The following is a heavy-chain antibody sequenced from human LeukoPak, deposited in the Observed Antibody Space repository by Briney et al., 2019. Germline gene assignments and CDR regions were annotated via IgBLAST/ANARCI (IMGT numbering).Heavy chain of an antibody. CDR2: INPNSGGT. CDR1: GYTFTGYY. Sequence: ASVKVSCKASGYTFTGYYMHGVRQAPGQGLEWMGWINPNSGGTNYAQKFQGRVTMTRDTSISTAYMELSRLRSDDTAVYYCARDSSSWTHYYYYGMDVWGQGTTVTVSS. J-gene: IGHJ6*02. D-gene: IGHD6-13*01. CDR3: ARDSSSWTHYYYYGMDV. V-gene: IGHV1-2*02.